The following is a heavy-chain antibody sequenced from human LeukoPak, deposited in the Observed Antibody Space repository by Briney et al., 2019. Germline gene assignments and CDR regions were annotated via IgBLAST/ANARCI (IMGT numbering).Heavy chain of an antibody. CDR3: AKDPELGYCSSTSCYLDY. J-gene: IGHJ4*02. CDR1: GFTFSSYA. D-gene: IGHD2-2*01. CDR2: ISGGGGST. V-gene: IGHV3-23*01. Sequence: GGSLRLSCAASGFTFSSYAMTWVRQAPGKGLEWVSGISGGGGSTFYADSVKGRFPISRDNSKNTLYLQMNSLRAEDTAVYYCAKDPELGYCSSTSCYLDYWGPGTLVTVSS.